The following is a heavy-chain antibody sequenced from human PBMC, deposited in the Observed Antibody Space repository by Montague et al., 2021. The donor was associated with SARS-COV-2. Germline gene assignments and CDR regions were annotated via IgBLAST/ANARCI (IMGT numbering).Heavy chain of an antibody. D-gene: IGHD3-10*01. CDR1: GFTLSTYA. V-gene: IGHV3-23*01. CDR3: LNYHGSGSYGDF. Sequence: SGAEVKTPGESLKISCAASGFTLSTYAMTWVRQAPGKGLEWVSSISANAMKTHYPDSVKGRFTISRDNSKNTLYLQMSSLRAEDTAVYFCLNYHGSGSYGDFWGQGTLVTVSP. CDR2: ISANAMKT. J-gene: IGHJ4*02.